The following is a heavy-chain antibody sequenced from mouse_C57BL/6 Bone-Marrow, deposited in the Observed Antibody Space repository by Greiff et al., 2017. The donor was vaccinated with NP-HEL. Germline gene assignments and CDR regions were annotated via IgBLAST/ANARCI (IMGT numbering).Heavy chain of an antibody. CDR1: GYSFTGYF. D-gene: IGHD1-1*01. V-gene: IGHV1-20*01. J-gene: IGHJ4*01. Sequence: DVQLVESGPELVKPGDSVKISCKASGYSFTGYFMNWVMQSHGKSLEWIGRINPYNGDTFYNQKFKGKATLTVDKSSSTAHMELRSLTSEDSAVYYCARWGTTVVAYYYAMDYWGQGTSVTVSS. CDR3: ARWGTTVVAYYYAMDY. CDR2: INPYNGDT.